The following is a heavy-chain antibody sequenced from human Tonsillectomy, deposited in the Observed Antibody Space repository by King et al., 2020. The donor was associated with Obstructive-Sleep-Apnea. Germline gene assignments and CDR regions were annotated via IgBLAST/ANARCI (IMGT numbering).Heavy chain of an antibody. Sequence: VQLQESGPGLVKPSETLSLTCTVSGGSMSSYYWSWIRQSPGKGLEWIGYVYYGGSTNYNPSLKSRVTISLDTSKSQFSLKLTSVTAADTAVYYCASQHSGTYYSCFDPWGQGTLVTVSS. CDR2: VYYGGST. J-gene: IGHJ5*02. D-gene: IGHD1-26*01. CDR1: GGSMSSYY. V-gene: IGHV4-59*08. CDR3: ASQHSGTYYSCFDP.